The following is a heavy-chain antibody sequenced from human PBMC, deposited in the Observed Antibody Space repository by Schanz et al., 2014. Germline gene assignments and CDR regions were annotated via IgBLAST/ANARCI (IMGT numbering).Heavy chain of an antibody. CDR2: MNEGHSTI. D-gene: IGHD5-12*01. CDR1: GFSFSSYA. J-gene: IGHJ4*02. CDR3: ARKVVATIGGYYDN. Sequence: EVQLLESGGGLVEPGGSLRLSCAASGFSFSSYAMGWVRQARGKGLEWVSAMNEGHSTIYYADSVRGRFTISRDNAENTLFLQMNSLRAEDTAVYYCARKVVATIGGYYDNWGQGTLVIVSS. V-gene: IGHV3-23*01.